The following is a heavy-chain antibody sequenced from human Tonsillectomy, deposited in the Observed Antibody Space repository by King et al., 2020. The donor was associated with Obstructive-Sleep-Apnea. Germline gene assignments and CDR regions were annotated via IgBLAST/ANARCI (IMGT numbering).Heavy chain of an antibody. D-gene: IGHD3-16*02. J-gene: IGHJ6*02. CDR3: AKTPYRYYGLDV. Sequence: VQLVESGGGLVQPGGSLRLSCAASGFTFSSYWRFWVRQTPGKGLVWVSRVNSDGSSKSHADAGKGRFTISRDNAKNTLYLQMNSLRAEDTAVYYCAKTPYRYYGLDVWGQGTTVTVSS. CDR2: VNSDGSSK. CDR1: GFTFSSYW. V-gene: IGHV3-74*01.